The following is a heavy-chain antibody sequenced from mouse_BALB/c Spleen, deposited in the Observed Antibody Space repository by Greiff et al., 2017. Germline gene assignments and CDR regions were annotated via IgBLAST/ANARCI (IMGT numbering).Heavy chain of an antibody. V-gene: IGHV5-9-3*01. CDR3: ARHAGTYYAMDY. CDR1: GFTFSSYA. Sequence: EVHLVESGGGLVKPGGSLKLSCAASGFTFSSYAMSWVRQTPEKRLEWVATISSGGSYTYYPDSVKGRFTISRDNAKNTLYLQMSSLRSEDTAMYYCARHAGTYYAMDYWGQGTSVTVSS. D-gene: IGHD3-3*01. CDR2: ISSGGSYT. J-gene: IGHJ4*01.